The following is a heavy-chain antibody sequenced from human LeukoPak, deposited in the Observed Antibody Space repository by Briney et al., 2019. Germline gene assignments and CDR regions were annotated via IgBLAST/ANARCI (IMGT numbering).Heavy chain of an antibody. V-gene: IGHV4-59*01. D-gene: IGHD5-12*01. Sequence: PSETLSLTCTVSGGSISSYYWSWIRQPPGKGLEWIGYIYYSGSTNYNPSLKSRVTILVDTSKTQFSLKLSSVTAAATAVYYCASVDIVATIIDYWGQGTLVTVSS. CDR1: GGSISSYY. CDR2: IYYSGST. J-gene: IGHJ4*02. CDR3: ASVDIVATIIDY.